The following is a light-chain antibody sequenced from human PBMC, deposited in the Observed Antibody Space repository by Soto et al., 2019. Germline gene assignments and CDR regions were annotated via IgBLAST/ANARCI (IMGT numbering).Light chain of an antibody. J-gene: IGLJ2*01. Sequence: QSALTQPRSVSGSPGQSVTISCTGTTSDVGGYNYVSWYQQHPGKAPKLMISDVTKRPSGVPDRFSGSKSGNTASLTISGLQAEDEADYYCCSYAGRYTLDVVFGGGTKPTVL. CDR3: CSYAGRYTLDVV. CDR2: DVT. V-gene: IGLV2-11*01. CDR1: TSDVGGYNY.